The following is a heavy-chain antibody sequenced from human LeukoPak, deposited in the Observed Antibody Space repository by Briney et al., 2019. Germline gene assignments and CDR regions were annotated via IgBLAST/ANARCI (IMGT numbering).Heavy chain of an antibody. CDR2: ISAYNGNT. V-gene: IGHV1-18*01. Sequence: ASVKVSCKASGYTFTSYGISWVRQAPGQGLEWMGWISAYNGNTNYAQKLQGRVTMTTDTSTSTAYMELSSLRSEDTAVYYCATGSYYDYVWGSYHQDWGQGTLVTVSS. CDR1: GYTFTSYG. J-gene: IGHJ4*02. D-gene: IGHD3-16*02. CDR3: ATGSYYDYVWGSYHQD.